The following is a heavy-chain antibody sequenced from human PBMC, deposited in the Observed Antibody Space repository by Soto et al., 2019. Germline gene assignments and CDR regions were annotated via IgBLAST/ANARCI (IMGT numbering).Heavy chain of an antibody. D-gene: IGHD2-2*01. V-gene: IGHV2-26*01. CDR2: IFSNDDK. CDR1: GLSLSNGKLG. J-gene: IGHJ5*02. Sequence: QVTLKESGPVLVKPTETLTLTCTVSGLSLSNGKLGVSWIRQPPGKALEWLAHIFSNDDKSYSTSLRSRVTISKYTSRSQVVLTMTNMDPLDSATYYCALIKDCSRTDCYLASFDPWGQGTLVTVSS. CDR3: ALIKDCSRTDCYLASFDP.